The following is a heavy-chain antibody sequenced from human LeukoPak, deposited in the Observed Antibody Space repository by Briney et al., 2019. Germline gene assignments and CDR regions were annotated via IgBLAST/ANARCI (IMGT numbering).Heavy chain of an antibody. J-gene: IGHJ4*02. D-gene: IGHD1-26*01. CDR3: ARARRGSYPDY. Sequence: PGGSLRLSCAAFGFTFSSYGMHWVRQAPGKGLEWVAVIWYDGSNKYYADSVKGRFTISRDNSKNTLYLQMNSLRAEDTAVYYCARARRGSYPDYWGQGTLVTVSS. V-gene: IGHV3-33*01. CDR1: GFTFSSYG. CDR2: IWYDGSNK.